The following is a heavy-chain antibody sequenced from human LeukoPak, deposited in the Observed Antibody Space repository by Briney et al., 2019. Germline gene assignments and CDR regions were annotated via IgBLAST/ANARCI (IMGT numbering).Heavy chain of an antibody. D-gene: IGHD4-17*01. CDR1: GFTFCAYA. CDR3: ARDPNGDYIGAFDM. CDR2: IRGGGGSA. J-gene: IGHJ3*02. V-gene: IGHV3-23*01. Sequence: GGSLRLSCTASGFTFCAYAMMWVRQALGKGPEWVSAIRGGGGSAFYADSVKGRFTISRDNSKYTLFLQMNSLRAEDTAVYYCARDPNGDYIGAFDMWGPGTMVTVSS.